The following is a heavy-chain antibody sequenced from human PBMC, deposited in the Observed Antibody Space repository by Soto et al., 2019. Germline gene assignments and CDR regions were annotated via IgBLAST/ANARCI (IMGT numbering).Heavy chain of an antibody. CDR3: ARGVATESPFDY. D-gene: IGHD5-12*01. J-gene: IGHJ4*02. CDR1: GGSISSYY. V-gene: IGHV4-4*07. CDR2: IYPSGST. Sequence: PSETLSLTCTVSGGSISSYYWSWIRQPPGKGLEWIGRIYPSGSTNYNPSLKSRVTMSVDTSKNQFSLKLSSVTAADTAVYYWARGVATESPFDYWGQGTLVTVSS.